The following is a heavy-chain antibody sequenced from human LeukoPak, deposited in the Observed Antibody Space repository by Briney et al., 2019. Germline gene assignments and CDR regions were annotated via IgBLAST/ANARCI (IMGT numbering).Heavy chain of an antibody. CDR2: IYPGDSGP. Sequence: GESLKISCKVSGYSFTSYCIGWVRQMPGKGLEWMGIIYPGDSGPTYSPSFQGQVTISVDKSINTAYLQWSSLQASDAAMYYCGMSGDRVPLQDDVFDVWGQGTMVTVST. CDR3: GMSGDRVPLQDDVFDV. CDR1: GYSFTSYC. V-gene: IGHV5-51*01. J-gene: IGHJ3*01. D-gene: IGHD1-26*01.